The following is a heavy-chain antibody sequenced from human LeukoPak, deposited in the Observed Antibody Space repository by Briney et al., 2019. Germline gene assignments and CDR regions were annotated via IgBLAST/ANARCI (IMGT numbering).Heavy chain of an antibody. CDR2: IYSDGTT. J-gene: IGHJ5*02. CDR1: GLTVSSNY. CDR3: AREGSSGWYEFWFDP. D-gene: IGHD6-19*01. Sequence: GGSLRLSCAASGLTVSSNYMNWVRLAPGKGLEWVSVIYSDGTTYYADSVKGRFIISRDNSKNTLYLQMNSVRAEDTAVYYCAREGSSGWYEFWFDPWGQGTLVTVSS. V-gene: IGHV3-66*01.